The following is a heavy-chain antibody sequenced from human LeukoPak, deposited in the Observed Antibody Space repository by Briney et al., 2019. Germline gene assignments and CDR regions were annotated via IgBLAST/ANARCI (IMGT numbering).Heavy chain of an antibody. Sequence: QPGGSLRLSCAASGFTFSSYAMSWVRQAPGKGLEWVSAISGSGSSTYYADSVKGRFTISRDNSKNTLYLQMNSLRAEGTAVYYCAKETFYTYYDSSGYYYPGAFDIWGQGTMVTVSS. CDR2: ISGSGSST. V-gene: IGHV3-23*01. CDR3: AKETFYTYYDSSGYYYPGAFDI. CDR1: GFTFSSYA. D-gene: IGHD3-22*01. J-gene: IGHJ3*02.